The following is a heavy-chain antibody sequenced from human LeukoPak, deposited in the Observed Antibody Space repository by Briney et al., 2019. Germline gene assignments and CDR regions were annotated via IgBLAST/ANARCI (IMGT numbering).Heavy chain of an antibody. CDR2: ISYDGSNK. CDR1: EFTFSSYG. V-gene: IGHV3-30*18. J-gene: IGHJ5*02. Sequence: GRSLRLSCAASEFTFSSYGMHWVRQAPGKGLEWVAVISYDGSNKYYADSVKGRFTLSRDNSKNTLYLQMNTLRAEDTAVYYSAQAGGPGSYSNWSDPWGQGTLVTVSS. D-gene: IGHD3-10*01. CDR3: AQAGGPGSYSNWSDP.